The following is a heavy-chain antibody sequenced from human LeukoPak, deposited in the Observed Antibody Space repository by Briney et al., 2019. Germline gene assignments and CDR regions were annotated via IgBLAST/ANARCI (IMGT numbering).Heavy chain of an antibody. Sequence: SETPSLTCTVSGGSISSYYWSWIRQPAGKGLEWIGRIYTSGSTNYNPSLKSRVTISVDKSKNQFSLKLSSVTAADTAVYYCARGPDYSNLVDYWGQGTLVTVSS. CDR2: IYTSGST. CDR3: ARGPDYSNLVDY. CDR1: GGSISSYY. D-gene: IGHD4-11*01. V-gene: IGHV4-4*07. J-gene: IGHJ4*02.